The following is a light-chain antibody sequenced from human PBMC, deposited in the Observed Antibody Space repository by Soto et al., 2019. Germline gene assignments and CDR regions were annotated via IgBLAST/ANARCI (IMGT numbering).Light chain of an antibody. J-gene: IGLJ1*01. CDR3: GTWDSSLSAYA. Sequence: LSQPPSFSVAPGQKVSISCSGSSSNIGNNYVSWYQQLPGTAPKLLIYDNNKRPSGIPDRFSGSKSGTSATLGITGLQTGDEADYYCGTWDSSLSAYAFGTGTKVTVL. CDR2: DNN. CDR1: SSNIGNNY. V-gene: IGLV1-51*01.